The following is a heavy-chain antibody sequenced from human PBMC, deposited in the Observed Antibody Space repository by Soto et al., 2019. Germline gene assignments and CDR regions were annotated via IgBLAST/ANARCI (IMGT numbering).Heavy chain of an antibody. CDR1: GGSISSSNW. CDR3: ARAYCGGDCYRGHFDY. D-gene: IGHD2-21*02. V-gene: IGHV4-4*02. J-gene: IGHJ4*02. Sequence: KPXETLSLTCSVSGGSISSSNWWSWVRQPPVKGLEWIGEIYHSGSTNYNPSLKSRVTISVDKSKNQFSLKLSSVTAADTAVYYCARAYCGGDCYRGHFDYWGQGTLVTVSS. CDR2: IYHSGST.